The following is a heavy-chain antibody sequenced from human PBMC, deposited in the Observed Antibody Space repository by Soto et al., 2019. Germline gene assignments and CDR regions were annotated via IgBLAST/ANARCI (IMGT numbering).Heavy chain of an antibody. Sequence: GGSLRLSCAASGSTFSSYSMTWVRQAPGKGLEWVSSISGSSSYIYDADSVKGRFTISRDNAKNSLFLQMNSLRAEDTAVYYCATSHGSSGNGAFDIWGQGTMVTVSS. D-gene: IGHD6-13*01. CDR1: GSTFSSYS. J-gene: IGHJ3*02. CDR2: ISGSSSYI. CDR3: ATSHGSSGNGAFDI. V-gene: IGHV3-21*01.